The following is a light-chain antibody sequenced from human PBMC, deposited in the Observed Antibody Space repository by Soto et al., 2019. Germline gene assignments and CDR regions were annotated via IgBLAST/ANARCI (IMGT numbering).Light chain of an antibody. CDR3: QQPISFPIT. V-gene: IGKV1D-12*01. CDR1: QDISGW. Sequence: DIQMTQSPSSVSAFVGDRFTITCRASQDISGWLAWYQQKPGKAPKLLIYAASSLQSGVPSRFSGSGSGTDFTLTIRSLQPEDFATYYCQQPISFPITFGQGTRLEIK. J-gene: IGKJ5*01. CDR2: AAS.